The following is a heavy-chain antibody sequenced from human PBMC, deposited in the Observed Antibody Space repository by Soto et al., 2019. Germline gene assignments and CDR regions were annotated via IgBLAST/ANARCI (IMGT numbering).Heavy chain of an antibody. Sequence: GGSLRLSCAASGFTFSNAWMSWVRQAPGKGLEWVGRIKSKTDGGTTDYAAPVKGRLTISRDDSKNTLYLQMNSLKTEDTAVYYCTTPQGIFCVYQYYWGQGTLVTVSS. CDR3: TTPQGIFCVYQYY. CDR1: GFTFSNAW. CDR2: IKSKTDGGTT. J-gene: IGHJ4*02. D-gene: IGHD2-2*01. V-gene: IGHV3-15*01.